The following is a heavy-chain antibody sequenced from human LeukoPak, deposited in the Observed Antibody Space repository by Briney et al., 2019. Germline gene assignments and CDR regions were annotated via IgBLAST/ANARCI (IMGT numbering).Heavy chain of an antibody. CDR2: ISSTDAGT. CDR1: GFSLSSYA. Sequence: PGGSLRLSRAASGFSLSSYATSWVRQAPGKGLEWVSAISSTDAGTYHADSVRGRFTISRDSSKNTLYLQMNSLRAEDAAVYYCAKAPVTSCRGAYCYPFDYWGQGTLVTVSS. V-gene: IGHV3-23*01. D-gene: IGHD2-21*01. CDR3: AKAPVTSCRGAYCYPFDY. J-gene: IGHJ4*02.